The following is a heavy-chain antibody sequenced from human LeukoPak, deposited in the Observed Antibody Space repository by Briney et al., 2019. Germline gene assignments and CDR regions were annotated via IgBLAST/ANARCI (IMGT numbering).Heavy chain of an antibody. D-gene: IGHD2-15*01. V-gene: IGHV1-69*01. Sequence: SVKVSCKASGGTFSSYAISWVRQAPGQGLEWMGGIIPIFGTANYAQKFQGRVTITADESTSTAYMELSSLRSEDTAMYYCARENCSGGSCQYYYYYYMDVWGKGTTVTVSS. CDR1: GGTFSSYA. J-gene: IGHJ6*03. CDR3: ARENCSGGSCQYYYYYYMDV. CDR2: IIPIFGTA.